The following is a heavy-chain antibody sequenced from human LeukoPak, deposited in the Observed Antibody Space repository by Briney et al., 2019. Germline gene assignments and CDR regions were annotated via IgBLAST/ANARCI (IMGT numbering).Heavy chain of an antibody. Sequence: GGCLRLSCAASGFTFTRFWMHWVRPAPGKGLVWVSRINDEGTTTTYADSVEGRFTISRDENTLYLQMNHLRVDDTAVYYCTRGGEEPFDYWGQGTLVTVSS. D-gene: IGHD3-10*01. CDR2: INDEGTTT. CDR3: TRGGEEPFDY. J-gene: IGHJ4*02. CDR1: GFTFTRFW. V-gene: IGHV3-74*01.